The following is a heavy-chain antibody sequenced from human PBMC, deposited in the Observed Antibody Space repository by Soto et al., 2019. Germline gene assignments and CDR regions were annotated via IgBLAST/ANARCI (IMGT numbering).Heavy chain of an antibody. CDR3: ARDLFYGTMIVGYYFDY. Sequence: GASVKVSCKASGYTFTSYGISWVRQAPGQGLEWMGWISAYNGNTNCAQKLQGRVTMTTDTSTSTAYMELRSLRSDDTAVYYCARDLFYGTMIVGYYFDYWGQGTLVTVSS. D-gene: IGHD3-22*01. CDR1: GYTFTSYG. V-gene: IGHV1-18*04. J-gene: IGHJ4*02. CDR2: ISAYNGNT.